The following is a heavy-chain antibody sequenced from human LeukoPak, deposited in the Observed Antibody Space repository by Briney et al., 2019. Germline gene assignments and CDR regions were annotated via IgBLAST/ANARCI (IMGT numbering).Heavy chain of an antibody. Sequence: PGGSLRLSCAASGFTFSDYYMSWIRQAPGKGLEWVSSISSSSSYIYFADSVKGRFTISRDNAKNSLYLQMNSLRAEDTAVYYCARAELLGDWFDPWGQGTLVTVSS. CDR2: ISSSSSYI. V-gene: IGHV3-11*06. D-gene: IGHD3-10*01. CDR1: GFTFSDYY. CDR3: ARAELLGDWFDP. J-gene: IGHJ5*02.